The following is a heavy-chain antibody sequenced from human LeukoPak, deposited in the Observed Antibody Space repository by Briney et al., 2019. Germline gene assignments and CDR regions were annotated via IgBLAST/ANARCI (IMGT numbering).Heavy chain of an antibody. V-gene: IGHV3-23*01. CDR1: GFAFSTYG. J-gene: IGHJ5*02. CDR3: AKGIRGYYGSGSYA. CDR2: ISGSGDNT. D-gene: IGHD3-10*01. Sequence: GGSLRLSCAASGFAFSTYGMSWVRQAPGKGLEWVSAISGSGDNTYYADSVKGRFTISRDNSKNTLYLQMNSLRAEDTAVYYCAKGIRGYYGSGSYAWGQGPLVTVSS.